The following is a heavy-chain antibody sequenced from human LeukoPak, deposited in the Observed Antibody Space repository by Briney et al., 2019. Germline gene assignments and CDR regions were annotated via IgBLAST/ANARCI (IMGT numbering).Heavy chain of an antibody. CDR2: ISYDGSTK. J-gene: IGHJ4*02. V-gene: IGHV3-30*18. Sequence: PGGSLRLSCAASGFSFSSHGMYWVRQAPGKGLEWVADISYDGSTKNYADSVKGRFTISRDNPKNTLYLQMNSLRAEGTAVYYCAKEHDWNDIVFDYWGQGTLVTVSS. CDR3: AKEHDWNDIVFDY. D-gene: IGHD1-1*01. CDR1: GFSFSSHG.